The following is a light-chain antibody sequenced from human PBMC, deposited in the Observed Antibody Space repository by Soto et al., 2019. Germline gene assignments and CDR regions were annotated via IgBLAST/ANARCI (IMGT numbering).Light chain of an antibody. Sequence: EIVLTQSPGTLSLSPGERATLSCRASQSVSSSFLAWYQQKPGQAPRLLIYGASGRATGIPDRFSGSGSGTDFTLTISSLEPEDFAVYYCQQYGSAPRTCGQGTKGDIK. CDR1: QSVSSSF. CDR3: QQYGSAPRT. CDR2: GAS. V-gene: IGKV3-20*01. J-gene: IGKJ1*01.